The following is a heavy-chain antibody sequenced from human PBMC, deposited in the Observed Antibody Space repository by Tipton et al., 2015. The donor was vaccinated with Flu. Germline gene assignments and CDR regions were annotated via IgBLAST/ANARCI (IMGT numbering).Heavy chain of an antibody. CDR1: GGSISSYY. CDR2: THYSARS. D-gene: IGHD4-11*01. J-gene: IGHJ5*02. Sequence: TLSLTCSVSGGSISSYYWSWIRQPPGKGPEWIGYTHYSARSNYNPSFKSRVTISVDTSKNQLSLKLSSVTAADTAVYYCARRDYSNYVSEPRNWFDPWGQGTLVTVSS. V-gene: IGHV4-59*07. CDR3: ARRDYSNYVSEPRNWFDP.